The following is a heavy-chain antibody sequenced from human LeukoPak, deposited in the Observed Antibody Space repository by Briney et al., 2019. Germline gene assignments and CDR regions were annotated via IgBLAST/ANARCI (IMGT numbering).Heavy chain of an antibody. V-gene: IGHV4-39*01. CDR1: GGSISSSSYY. J-gene: IGHJ4*02. Sequence: SETLSLTCTVSGGSISSSSYYWGWIRQPPGKGLEWIGSIYYSGCTYYNPSLKGRVTISVDTSKNQFSLKLSSVTAADTAVYYCARLAGYSSGWGDYWGQGTLVTVSS. CDR2: IYYSGCT. D-gene: IGHD6-19*01. CDR3: ARLAGYSSGWGDY.